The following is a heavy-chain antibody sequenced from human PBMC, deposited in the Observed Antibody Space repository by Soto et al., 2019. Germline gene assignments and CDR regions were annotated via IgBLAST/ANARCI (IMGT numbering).Heavy chain of an antibody. V-gene: IGHV4-59*01. D-gene: IGHD3-22*01. Sequence: LSLTCTVSGDSMSTFYWGWMRQSPGKELEWIGYVYYTGSTNYNPSLKSRVTISVDRSKNQFSLKLTSANAADTAVYYCARGRTVRNYADDSSDYFYFFDYWGQGTQVT. CDR1: GDSMSTFY. J-gene: IGHJ4*02. CDR3: ARGRTVRNYADDSSDYFYFFDY. CDR2: VYYTGST.